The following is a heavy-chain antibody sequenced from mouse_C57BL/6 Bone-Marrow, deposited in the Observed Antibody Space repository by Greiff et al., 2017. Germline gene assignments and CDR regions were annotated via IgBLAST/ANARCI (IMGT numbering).Heavy chain of an antibody. D-gene: IGHD4-1*01. Sequence: VMLVESGPELVKPGASVKISCKASGYAFSSSWMNWVKQRPGKGLEWIGRIYPGDGDTNYNGKFKGKATLTADKSSSTAYMQLSSLTSEDSAVYFCARAWEGGYYFDDWGQGTTLTVSS. V-gene: IGHV1-82*01. CDR1: GYAFSSSW. J-gene: IGHJ2*01. CDR3: ARAWEGGYYFDD. CDR2: IYPGDGDT.